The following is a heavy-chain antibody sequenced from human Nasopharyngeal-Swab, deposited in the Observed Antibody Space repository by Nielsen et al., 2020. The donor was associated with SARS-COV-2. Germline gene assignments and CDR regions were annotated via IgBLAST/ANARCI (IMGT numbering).Heavy chain of an antibody. CDR3: ARQGVFVPAYFHQYYMDV. CDR1: GFRLSTYW. V-gene: IGHV3-7*03. Sequence: GESLKIFRAASGFRLSTYWMTWVRKAAEKGQEWVANIKQDGSEKYYVDSVKGRFTVSRDNPKNLLYLQVNSLRAEDTAVYYCARQGVFVPAYFHQYYMDVWSKGTTVTVSS. J-gene: IGHJ6*03. D-gene: IGHD3-16*02. CDR2: IKQDGSEK.